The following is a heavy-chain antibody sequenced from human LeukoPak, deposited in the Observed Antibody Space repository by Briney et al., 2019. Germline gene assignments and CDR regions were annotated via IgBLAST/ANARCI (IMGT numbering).Heavy chain of an antibody. J-gene: IGHJ6*03. CDR2: IYPGDSDT. Sequence: GESLKISCKGSGYSFTSYWIGWVRQMPGRGLVWMGMIYPGDSDTKYSPSFQGQVTILADKSISTAYLQWSSLKASYTAMYYCARRNQLQGMDVWGKGTTVTVSS. D-gene: IGHD2-2*01. CDR3: ARRNQLQGMDV. CDR1: GYSFTSYW. V-gene: IGHV5-51*01.